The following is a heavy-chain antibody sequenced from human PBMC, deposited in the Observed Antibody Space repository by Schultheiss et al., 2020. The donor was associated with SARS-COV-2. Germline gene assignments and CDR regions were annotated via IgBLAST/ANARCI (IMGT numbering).Heavy chain of an antibody. CDR3: ARKVGPTNWFDP. V-gene: IGHV4-31*03. CDR1: DGSISSSGYY. J-gene: IGHJ5*02. Sequence: SQTLSLTCTVSDGSISSSGYYWSWIRQPPGKGLEWIGYIYYSGSTYYNPSLKSRVTISVDTSKNQFSLKLSSVTAADTAVYYCARKVGPTNWFDPWGQGTLVTVSS. CDR2: IYYSGST.